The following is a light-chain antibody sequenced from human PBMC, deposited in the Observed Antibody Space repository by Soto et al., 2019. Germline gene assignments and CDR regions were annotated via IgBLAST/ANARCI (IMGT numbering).Light chain of an antibody. J-gene: IGKJ5*01. V-gene: IGKV3-15*01. CDR1: QSVSSY. CDR2: GAS. CDR3: QQYNNWPPGVT. Sequence: EIVLTQSPATLSLSPGERATLSCRASQSVSSYLAWYQQKPGQAPRLLIYGASTRATDIPARFSGSGSGTEFTLTISSLQSEDFAVYYCQQYNNWPPGVTFGQGRLLEIK.